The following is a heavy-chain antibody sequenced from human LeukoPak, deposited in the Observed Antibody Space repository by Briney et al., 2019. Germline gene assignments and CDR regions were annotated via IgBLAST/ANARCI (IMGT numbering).Heavy chain of an antibody. V-gene: IGHV4-4*09. CDR1: GGSISSNY. J-gene: IGHJ6*03. Sequence: NPSETLSLTCTVSGGSISSNYWSWIRQPPGKGLEWIGSIYTSGSTNYNPSLKSQVTISVDPSKNQFSLKLSSVTAADTAVYYCARRQRWLQTNSYYYYMDVWGKGTTVTVSS. CDR2: IYTSGST. CDR3: ARRQRWLQTNSYYYYMDV. D-gene: IGHD5-24*01.